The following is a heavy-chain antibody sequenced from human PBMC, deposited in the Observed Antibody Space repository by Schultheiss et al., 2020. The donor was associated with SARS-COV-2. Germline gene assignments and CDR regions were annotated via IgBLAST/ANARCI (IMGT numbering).Heavy chain of an antibody. Sequence: ASVKVSCKVSGYTLTEISMHWVRQAPGKGLEWMGGFDPEDGETIYAQKFQGRVTMTRNTSISTAYVELSSLRSEDTAVYYCARSVAVAGNDYWGQGTLVTVSS. D-gene: IGHD6-19*01. CDR3: ARSVAVAGNDY. CDR2: FDPEDGET. J-gene: IGHJ4*02. CDR1: GYTLTEIS. V-gene: IGHV1-24*01.